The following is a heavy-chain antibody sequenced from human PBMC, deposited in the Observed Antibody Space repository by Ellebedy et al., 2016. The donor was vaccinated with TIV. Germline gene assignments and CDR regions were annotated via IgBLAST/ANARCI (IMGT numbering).Heavy chain of an antibody. D-gene: IGHD2-15*01. Sequence: AASVKVSCKAPGYTFTSYDINWVRQATGQGLEWMGWMTPNSGNAGSAQKFQGRVTMTWNTSISTDYMELSSLRSEDTAVYYCARHPPGEYCTGVSCWGQGTLVTVSS. J-gene: IGHJ4*02. CDR2: MTPNSGNA. CDR1: GYTFTSYD. CDR3: ARHPPGEYCTGVSC. V-gene: IGHV1-8*02.